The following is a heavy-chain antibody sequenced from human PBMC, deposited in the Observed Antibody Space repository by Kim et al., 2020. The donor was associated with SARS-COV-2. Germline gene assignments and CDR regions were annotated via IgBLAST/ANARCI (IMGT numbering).Heavy chain of an antibody. CDR2: GGTT. D-gene: IGHD4-17*01. V-gene: IGHV3-53*01. J-gene: IGHJ4*02. Sequence: GGTTTPAASVKGLFTISRDNSKNTLYLQMNSLGAGDTAVYYCARDYGDWGWGQGTLVTVSS. CDR3: ARDYGDWG.